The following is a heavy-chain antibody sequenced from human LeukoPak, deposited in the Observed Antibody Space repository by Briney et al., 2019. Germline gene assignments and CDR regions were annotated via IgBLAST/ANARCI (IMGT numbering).Heavy chain of an antibody. Sequence: SGPTLVHPPPTLTLTCTFSGFSLNTRGVGVGWIRQPPGRALEWLALIYWDDDRRYSPSLKSRLTITKDTSKNQVVLTMTNMDPVDTATYFCAHRKNYYDSSVFDNWGQGTLVTVSS. CDR1: GFSLNTRGVG. CDR3: AHRKNYYDSSVFDN. D-gene: IGHD3-22*01. V-gene: IGHV2-5*02. J-gene: IGHJ4*02. CDR2: IYWDDDR.